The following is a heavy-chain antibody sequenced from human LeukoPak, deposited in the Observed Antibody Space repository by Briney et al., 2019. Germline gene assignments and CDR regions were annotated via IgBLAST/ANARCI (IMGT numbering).Heavy chain of an antibody. Sequence: SETLSLTCIVSGGSINSYYWSWIRQPPGKGLEWIGYIYYSGSTNYNPSLKSRVTISVDTSKNQFSLKLNSVTAADTAVYYCARLGNYFDYWGQGTLVTVSS. CDR2: IYYSGST. J-gene: IGHJ4*02. V-gene: IGHV4-59*01. CDR1: GGSINSYY. CDR3: ARLGNYFDY.